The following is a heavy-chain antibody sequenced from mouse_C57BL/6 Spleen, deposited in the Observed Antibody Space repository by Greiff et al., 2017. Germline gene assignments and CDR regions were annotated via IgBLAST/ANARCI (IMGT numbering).Heavy chain of an antibody. CDR2: IDPEPGGT. V-gene: IGHV1-15*01. J-gene: IGHJ4*01. Sequence: QVQLQQSGAELVRPGASVPLSCKASGYTFTDYEMHWVKQTPVHGLEWIGAIDPEPGGTAYNQKFKGKAILTADKSSSTAYMELRSLTSEDSAVYYCTRGGSSSYAMDDWGQGTSGTVSS. D-gene: IGHD1-3*01. CDR3: TRGGSSSYAMDD. CDR1: GYTFTDYE.